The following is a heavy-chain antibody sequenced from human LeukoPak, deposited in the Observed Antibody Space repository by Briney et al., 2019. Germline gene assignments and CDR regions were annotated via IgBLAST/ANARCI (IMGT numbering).Heavy chain of an antibody. D-gene: IGHD6-19*01. V-gene: IGHV6-1*01. CDR2: TYYRSKWYY. CDR1: GDSVSGNSAA. J-gene: IGHJ4*02. Sequence: SQTLSLTCAISGDSVSGNSAAWNWIRQSPSRGLEWLGRTYYRSKWYYDYAESVKSRISINADTSKNQFSMQLISVTPEDTAVYYCARDPFTSGWPRDWGQGTLVTVSS. CDR3: ARDPFTSGWPRD.